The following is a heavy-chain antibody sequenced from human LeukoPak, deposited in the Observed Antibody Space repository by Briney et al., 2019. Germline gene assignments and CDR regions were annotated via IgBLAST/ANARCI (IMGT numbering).Heavy chain of an antibody. CDR2: ISSNGGST. V-gene: IGHV3-64*01. J-gene: IGHJ4*02. Sequence: PGGSLRLSCAASGFTFSSYAMHWVRQAPGKGLEYVSAISSNGGSTYYANSVKGRFTVSRDNSKNTLFLQMGSLRAEDMAVYYCARGGSIAARPIDYWGQGTLVTVSP. CDR3: ARGGSIAARPIDY. D-gene: IGHD6-6*01. CDR1: GFTFSSYA.